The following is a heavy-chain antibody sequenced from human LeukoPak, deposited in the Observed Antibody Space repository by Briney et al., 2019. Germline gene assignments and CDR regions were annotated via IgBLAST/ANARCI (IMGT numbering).Heavy chain of an antibody. CDR1: GSSISSSSYY. V-gene: IGHV4-39*01. D-gene: IGHD5-18*01. J-gene: IGHJ4*02. Sequence: PSETLSLTCTVSGSSISSSSYYWGWIRQPPGKGLEWIGSIYYNGSTYYNPSLKSRVTISVDTSKNQFSLKLSSVTAADTAVYYCARGRIQLDYWGQGTLVTVSS. CDR2: IYYNGST. CDR3: ARGRIQLDY.